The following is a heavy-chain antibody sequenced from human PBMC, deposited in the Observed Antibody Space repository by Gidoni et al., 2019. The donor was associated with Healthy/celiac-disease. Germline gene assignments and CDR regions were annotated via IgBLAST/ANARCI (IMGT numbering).Heavy chain of an antibody. CDR3: ARGSVPYYSSSPFDY. Sequence: QVQLQQWGAGLLKPSETLSLTCAVYGGSFSGYYWSWIRQPPGKGLEWIGEINHSGSTNYNPSLKSRVTISVDTSKNQFSLKLSSVTAADTAVYYCARGSVPYYSSSPFDYWGQGTLVTVSS. J-gene: IGHJ4*02. V-gene: IGHV4-34*01. CDR2: INHSGST. CDR1: GGSFSGYY. D-gene: IGHD6-6*01.